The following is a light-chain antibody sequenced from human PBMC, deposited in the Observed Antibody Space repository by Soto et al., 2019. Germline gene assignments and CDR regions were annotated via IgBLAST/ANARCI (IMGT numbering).Light chain of an antibody. CDR1: RSIDNY. V-gene: IGKV1-39*01. Sequence: DVQMTQSPSSLSASVGDRVTITCRASRSIDNYLNWYQQKPGAAPQLLIYAASSLHSGVPSRFSGSGSGTDFTLTIRSLQPEDFATYYCQQSFSTPFFTFGPGTKVDIK. CDR2: AAS. J-gene: IGKJ3*01. CDR3: QQSFSTPFFT.